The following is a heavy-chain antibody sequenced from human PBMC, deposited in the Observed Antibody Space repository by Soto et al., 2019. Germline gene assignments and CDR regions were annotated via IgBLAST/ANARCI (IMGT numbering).Heavy chain of an antibody. V-gene: IGHV3-33*01. D-gene: IGHD3-10*01. CDR2: IWYDGSNK. Sequence: GGSLRLSCAASGFTFSSYGMHWVRQAPGKGLEWVAVIWYDGSNKYYADSVKGRFTISRDNSKNTLYLQMNSLRAEDTAVYYCARGFDSLLVFAYWGQGTLVTVSS. CDR1: GFTFSSYG. J-gene: IGHJ4*02. CDR3: ARGFDSLLVFAY.